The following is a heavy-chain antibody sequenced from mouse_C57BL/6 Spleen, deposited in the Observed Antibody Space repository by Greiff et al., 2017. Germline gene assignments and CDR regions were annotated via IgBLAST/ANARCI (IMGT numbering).Heavy chain of an antibody. V-gene: IGHV1-77*01. CDR2: IGPGSGST. J-gene: IGHJ4*01. CDR1: GYTFTDYY. D-gene: IGHD2-5*01. Sequence: VQGVESGAELVKPGASVKISCKASGYTFTDYYINWVKQRPGQGLEWIGKIGPGSGSTYYNEKFKGKATLTADKSSSTAYMQLSSLTSEDSAVYFSARAYYSNYDAMDYWGQGTSGTVSS. CDR3: ARAYYSNYDAMDY.